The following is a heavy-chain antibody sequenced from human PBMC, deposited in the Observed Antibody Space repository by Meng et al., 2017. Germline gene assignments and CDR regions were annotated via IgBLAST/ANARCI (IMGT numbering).Heavy chain of an antibody. J-gene: IGHJ4*02. CDR3: AKGAYSSSWYYFDY. CDR1: GFTLGDYA. Sequence: GESLKISCTASGFTLGDYAMSWVRQAPGKGLEWVSAISGSGGSTYYADSVKGRFTISRDNSKNTLYLQMNSLRAEDTAVYYCAKGAYSSSWYYFDYWGQGTLVTVSS. CDR2: ISGSGGST. V-gene: IGHV3-23*01. D-gene: IGHD6-13*01.